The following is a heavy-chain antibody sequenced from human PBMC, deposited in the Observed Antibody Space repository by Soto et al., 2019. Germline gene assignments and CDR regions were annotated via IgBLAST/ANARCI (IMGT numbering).Heavy chain of an antibody. CDR3: AKDTGSTAYLIDY. Sequence: GGYLRLSCAASGFTFSNYGMHWVRQAPGRGLDWLAAVWYEGSNKYYADSVEGRFTISRDNSKNTLYLQMNGLRAEDTAVYYCAKDTGSTAYLIDYWGQGT. D-gene: IGHD1-26*01. V-gene: IGHV3-33*06. CDR2: VWYEGSNK. J-gene: IGHJ4*02. CDR1: GFTFSNYG.